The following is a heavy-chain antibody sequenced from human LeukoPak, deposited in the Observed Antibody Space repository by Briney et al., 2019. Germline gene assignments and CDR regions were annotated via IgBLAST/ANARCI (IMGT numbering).Heavy chain of an antibody. CDR3: ARDVAYCSSTSCHYYFDY. V-gene: IGHV1-69*05. CDR2: IIPIFGTA. D-gene: IGHD2-2*01. J-gene: IGHJ4*02. Sequence: SVKVSCKASGGTFSSYAISWVRQAPGQGLEWMGRIIPIFGTANYAQKFQGRVTITTDESTSTAYMGLSSLRSEDTAVYYCARDVAYCSSTSCHYYFDYWGQGTLVTVSS. CDR1: GGTFSSYA.